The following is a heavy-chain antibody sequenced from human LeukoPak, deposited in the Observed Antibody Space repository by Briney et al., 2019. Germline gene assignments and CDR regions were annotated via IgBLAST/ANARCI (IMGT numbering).Heavy chain of an antibody. CDR1: EFTFSSYS. CDR2: ISSSSSYI. J-gene: IGHJ6*03. Sequence: GGSLRLSCAASEFTFSSYSMNWVRRAPGKGLEWVSSISSSSSYIYYSDSVKGRFTISRDNAKNSLYLQMNSLRAEDTAVYYCARNWFQNGWDYYYMDVWGKGTTVTVSS. CDR3: ARNWFQNGWDYYYMDV. V-gene: IGHV3-21*01. D-gene: IGHD1-1*01.